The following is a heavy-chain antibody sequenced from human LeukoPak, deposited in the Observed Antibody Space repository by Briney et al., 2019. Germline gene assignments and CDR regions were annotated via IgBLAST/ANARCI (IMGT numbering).Heavy chain of an antibody. V-gene: IGHV4-4*02. CDR1: GHSITSNNW. Sequence: SGTLSLTCAVSGHSITSNNWWSWVRQPPGKGLEWIGEVYHSGSTNYHPSLKGRVTITVDKSNNQFSLKLTSVTAADTAVYYCARDSDLTGYFSRFYYGLVVWGKGTTVTVSS. J-gene: IGHJ6*04. CDR2: VYHSGST. D-gene: IGHD3-9*01. CDR3: ARDSDLTGYFSRFYYGLVV.